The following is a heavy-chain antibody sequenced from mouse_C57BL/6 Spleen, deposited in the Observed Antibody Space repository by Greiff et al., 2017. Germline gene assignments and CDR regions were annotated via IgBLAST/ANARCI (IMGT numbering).Heavy chain of an antibody. CDR3: ARSDSSGYPFAY. CDR1: GYTFTSYN. D-gene: IGHD3-2*02. J-gene: IGHJ3*01. Sequence: QVQLQQPGAELVKPGASVKMSCKASGYTFTSYNMHWVKQTPRQGLEWIGAIYPGNGDTSYNQKFKGKATLTVDKSSSTAYMQLSSLTSEDSAVYVFARSDSSGYPFAYWGQGTLVTVSA. CDR2: IYPGNGDT. V-gene: IGHV1-12*01.